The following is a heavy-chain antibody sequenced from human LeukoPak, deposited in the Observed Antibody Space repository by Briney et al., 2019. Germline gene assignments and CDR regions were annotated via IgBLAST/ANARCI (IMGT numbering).Heavy chain of an antibody. V-gene: IGHV1-18*04. Sequence: ASVKVSCKASGYTFTGYYIHWVRQAPGQGLEWMGWISTYNGNTDYAQNLQGRFTMTTDTSTTTAYMELRNLRSDDTAVYYCARGHPNFDYWGQGTLVTVSS. CDR2: ISTYNGNT. CDR1: GYTFTGYY. J-gene: IGHJ4*02. CDR3: ARGHPNFDY.